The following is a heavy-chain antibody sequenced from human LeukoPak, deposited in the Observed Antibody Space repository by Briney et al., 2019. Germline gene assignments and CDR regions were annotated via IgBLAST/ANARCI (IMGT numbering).Heavy chain of an antibody. V-gene: IGHV4-31*03. CDR2: IYYSGST. CDR1: GGSISSGGYY. D-gene: IGHD4-17*01. CDR3: ARDHDYGDYSYGMDV. J-gene: IGHJ6*02. Sequence: PSQTLSLTCPVSGGSISSGGYYWGWPRQHPGTGLEWFGYIYYSGSTYYNPSLKSRVTISVDTSKNQFSLKLSSVTAADTAVYYCARDHDYGDYSYGMDVWGQGTTVTVSS.